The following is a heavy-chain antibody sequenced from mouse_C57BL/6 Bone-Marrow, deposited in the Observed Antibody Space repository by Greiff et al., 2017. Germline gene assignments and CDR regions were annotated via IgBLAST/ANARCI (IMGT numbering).Heavy chain of an antibody. CDR1: GYTFTSYW. J-gene: IGHJ3*01. V-gene: IGHV1-72*01. CDR3: AYCYSSSWFAY. Sequence: VQLQQPGAELVKPGASVKLSCKASGYTFTSYWMHWVKQRPGRGLEWIGRIDPYSGGTKYNEKFKSKATLTVDKPSSTAYMQLSSLTSEDSAVXDCAYCYSSSWFAYWGQGTLVTVSA. D-gene: IGHD1-1*01. CDR2: IDPYSGGT.